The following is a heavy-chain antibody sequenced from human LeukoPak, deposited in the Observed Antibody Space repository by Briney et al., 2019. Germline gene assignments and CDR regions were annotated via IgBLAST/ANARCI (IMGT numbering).Heavy chain of an antibody. D-gene: IGHD2-2*01. V-gene: IGHV4-4*02. CDR3: ASYDIVVVPATTGYFDY. CDR2: IYYSGST. J-gene: IGHJ4*02. Sequence: PSETLSLTCAVSGGSISSSNWWSWVRQPPGKGLEWIGSIYYSGSTYYNPSLKSRVTISVDTSKNQFSLKLSSVTAADTAVYYCASYDIVVVPATTGYFDYWGQGTLVTVSS. CDR1: GGSISSSNW.